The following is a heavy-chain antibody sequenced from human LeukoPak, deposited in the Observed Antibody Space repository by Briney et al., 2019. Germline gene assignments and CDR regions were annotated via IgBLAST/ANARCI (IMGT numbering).Heavy chain of an antibody. Sequence: GESLKISCRGSGYSFTNYWIGWVRQMPGKGLEWMGIVYPGDSDTKYSPSFQGQVTISADKSISTAYLQWSSLKASDTAMYYCASAYDSSGDDAFDIWGQGTMVTVSS. J-gene: IGHJ3*02. CDR2: VYPGDSDT. D-gene: IGHD3-22*01. CDR1: GYSFTNYW. CDR3: ASAYDSSGDDAFDI. V-gene: IGHV5-51*01.